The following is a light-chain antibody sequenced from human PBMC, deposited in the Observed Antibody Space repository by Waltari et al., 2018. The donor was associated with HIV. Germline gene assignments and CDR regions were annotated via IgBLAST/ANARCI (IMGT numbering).Light chain of an antibody. CDR2: DDR. CDR1: NLGSKR. V-gene: IGLV3-21*02. CDR3: QVWESSTDDHQVV. Sequence: SYVLTQPPSVSVAPGQTARMTCGGNNLGSKRLHWYQQKPGQAPVLVVYDDRDRPSGIPERFSGSNFGNTATLTITRVEAGDEADYYCQVWESSTDDHQVVFGGGTKLTVL. J-gene: IGLJ2*01.